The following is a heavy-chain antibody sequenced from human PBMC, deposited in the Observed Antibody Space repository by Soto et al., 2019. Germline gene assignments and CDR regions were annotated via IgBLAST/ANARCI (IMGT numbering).Heavy chain of an antibody. CDR2: ITSSGEQT. CDR3: AKGVIDRGANA. D-gene: IGHD2-8*01. J-gene: IGHJ5*02. CDR1: GFTSISYS. V-gene: IGHV3-23*01. Sequence: GGSHRLSSTASGFTSISYSMNWVRQVTGQGLEYVSSITSSGEQTFYADSVKGRFSISRDNSKGILHLQMNSLRAEDTAIYHCAKGVIDRGANAWGQGTVVTVSS.